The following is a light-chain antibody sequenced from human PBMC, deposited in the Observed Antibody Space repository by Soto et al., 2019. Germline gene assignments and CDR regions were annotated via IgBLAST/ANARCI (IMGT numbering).Light chain of an antibody. CDR1: ESVSSNY. CDR2: GTS. V-gene: IGKV3-20*01. J-gene: IGKJ1*01. Sequence: EIVLTQSPGTLSLSPGEGATLSCRAIESVSSNYLAWYQLKPGQAPRLLIYGTSIRAAGIPDRISGSGSGTDFPLTISRLDPEDFAVYFCQQYGSSPRTFGQGTEVEIK. CDR3: QQYGSSPRT.